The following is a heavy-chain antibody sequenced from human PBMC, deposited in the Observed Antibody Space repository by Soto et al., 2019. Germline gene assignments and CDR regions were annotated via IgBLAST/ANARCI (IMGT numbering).Heavy chain of an antibody. J-gene: IGHJ4*02. CDR1: GGTFSSHT. D-gene: IGHD2-15*01. Sequence: QVQLVQSGAEVKKPGSSVKVSCKASGGTFSSHTITWVRQAPGQGLEWMGRIIPILDLANYAQKFQGRVTISADKSTSTAYMELSSLRSDHTAVYYCAGEVVSLDYWGQGTLVTVSS. CDR3: AGEVVSLDY. V-gene: IGHV1-69*08. CDR2: IIPILDLA.